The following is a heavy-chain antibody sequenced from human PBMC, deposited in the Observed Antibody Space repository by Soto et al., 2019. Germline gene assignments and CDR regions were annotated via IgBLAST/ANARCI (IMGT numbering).Heavy chain of an antibody. CDR1: GFTFSSYS. J-gene: IGHJ6*02. V-gene: IGHV3-48*01. CDR3: ARDYYYYGMDV. Sequence: GGSLRLSCAASGFTFSSYSMNWVRQAPGRGLEWVSYISTNSATIYYGDSVKGRFTISRDNAKNSLYLQMNSLRAEDTAVYYCARDYYYYGMDVWGQGTTVTVSS. CDR2: ISTNSATI.